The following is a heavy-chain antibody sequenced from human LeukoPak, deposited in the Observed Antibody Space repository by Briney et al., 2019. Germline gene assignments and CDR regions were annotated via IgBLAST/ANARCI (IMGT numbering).Heavy chain of an antibody. CDR2: IYYSGST. J-gene: IGHJ3*02. V-gene: IGHV4-59*01. D-gene: IGHD1-26*01. CDR3: TRTRSRADSPDAFDI. Sequence: SETLSLTCTVSGGSINSYYWSWIRQPPGKGLEWIGCIYYSGSTNYNPSLKSRVIISVDTSKNQFSLKLSSVTAADTAVYYCTRTRSRADSPDAFDIWGQGTTVTVSS. CDR1: GGSINSYY.